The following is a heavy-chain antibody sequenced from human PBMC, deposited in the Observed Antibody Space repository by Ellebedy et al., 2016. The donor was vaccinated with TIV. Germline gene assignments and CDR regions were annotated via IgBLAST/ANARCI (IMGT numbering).Heavy chain of an antibody. J-gene: IGHJ4*02. Sequence: ASVKVSCKSSGGTFSSYAITWVRQAPGQGLEWMGGIIPSLGTVKIVQKFQGRVTISADRSTSTTYLDLIRFRSDDTAVYYCATFVAGAGQFDYWGQGTLVTVSS. CDR1: GGTFSSYA. CDR3: ATFVAGAGQFDY. D-gene: IGHD6-19*01. CDR2: IIPSLGTV. V-gene: IGHV1-69*10.